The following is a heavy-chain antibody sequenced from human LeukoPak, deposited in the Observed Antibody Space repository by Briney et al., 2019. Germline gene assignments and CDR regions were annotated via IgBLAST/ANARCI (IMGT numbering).Heavy chain of an antibody. CDR2: ISAYNGNT. V-gene: IGHV1-18*01. J-gene: IGHJ6*02. CDR3: ARDLGGPGRYGMDV. D-gene: IGHD3-10*01. Sequence: ASVEVSCKASGYTLTSYGISWVRQAPGQGLEWMGWISAYNGNTNYAQKLQGRVTMTTDTSTSTAYMGLRSLRSDDTAVYYCARDLGGPGRYGMDVWGQGTTVTVSS. CDR1: GYTLTSYG.